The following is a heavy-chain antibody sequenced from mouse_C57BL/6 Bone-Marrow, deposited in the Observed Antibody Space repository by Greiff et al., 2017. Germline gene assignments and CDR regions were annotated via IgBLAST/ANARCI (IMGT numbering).Heavy chain of an antibody. J-gene: IGHJ3*01. CDR2: IRSKSNNYAT. CDR1: GFSFNTYA. V-gene: IGHV10-1*01. CDR3: MGAGFAY. Sequence: EVKLMESGGGLVQPKGSLKLSCAASGFSFNTYAMNWVRQAPGQGLEWVARIRSKSNNYATYYAVSVKARFTISRDDSNSMLDLQMNNLKADALAMYYCMGAGFAYWGQGTLVTVSA.